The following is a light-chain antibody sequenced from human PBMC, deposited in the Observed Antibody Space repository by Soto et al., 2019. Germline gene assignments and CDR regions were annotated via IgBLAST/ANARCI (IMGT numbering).Light chain of an antibody. CDR1: QSISSN. CDR2: GAS. CDR3: QQYNSYPWT. V-gene: IGKV3-15*01. Sequence: EIVMTQSPATLSVSPGERATLSCRASQSISSNLAWYQQKPGQSPRLLIYGASTRATGIPGRFSGSGSGTEFTLTISSLQPDDFATYYCQQYNSYPWTFGQGTKVEIK. J-gene: IGKJ1*01.